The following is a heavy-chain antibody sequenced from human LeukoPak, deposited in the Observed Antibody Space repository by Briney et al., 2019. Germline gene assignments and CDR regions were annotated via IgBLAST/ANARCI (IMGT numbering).Heavy chain of an antibody. CDR2: ISAYNGNT. CDR1: GYTFTSCG. D-gene: IGHD4-11*01. CDR3: ARSDLYSNYVPGFDY. J-gene: IGHJ4*02. Sequence: ASVKVSCKASGYTFTSCGISWVRQAPGQGLEWMGWISAYNGNTNYAQKFQGRVTITTDESTSTAYMELSSLRSEDTAVYYCARSDLYSNYVPGFDYWGQGTLVTVSS. V-gene: IGHV1-18*01.